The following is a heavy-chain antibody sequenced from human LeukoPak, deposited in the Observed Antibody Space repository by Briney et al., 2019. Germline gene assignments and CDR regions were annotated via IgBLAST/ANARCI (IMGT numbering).Heavy chain of an antibody. CDR2: IWYDGSNK. CDR3: ARDHPSGALDY. V-gene: IGHV3-33*01. Sequence: DPGGSLRLSCAASGFTFSSYGMHWVRQAPGKGLEWVAVIWYDGSNKYYADSVKGRFTISRDNSKNTLYLQMSSLRAEDTAVYYCARDHPSGALDYWGQGTLVTVSS. J-gene: IGHJ4*02. CDR1: GFTFSSYG. D-gene: IGHD6-19*01.